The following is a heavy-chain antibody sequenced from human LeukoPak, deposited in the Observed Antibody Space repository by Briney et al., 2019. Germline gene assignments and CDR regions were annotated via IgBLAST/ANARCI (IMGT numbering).Heavy chain of an antibody. Sequence: AGGSLRLSCAASGFTFSSYSMHWVRQAPGKGLDWVAIISYDGSNKYYADSVKGRFIISRDNSRNTLYLQMNSLRAEDTAVYYCARDSEVGATWALSVWYFDLWGRGTLVTVSS. CDR2: ISYDGSNK. CDR1: GFTFSSYS. D-gene: IGHD1-26*01. V-gene: IGHV3-30*04. J-gene: IGHJ2*01. CDR3: ARDSEVGATWALSVWYFDL.